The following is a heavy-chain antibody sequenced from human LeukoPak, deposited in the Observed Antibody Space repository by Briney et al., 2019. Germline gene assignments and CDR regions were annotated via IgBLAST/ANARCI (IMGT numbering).Heavy chain of an antibody. Sequence: GGSLRLSCAASGFTFTSYWMTWVRQAPGKGLEWVANIKQDGSEKYYVDSVKGRFTISRDNAKNSLYLQMNSLGAEDTAMYYCAKDLLGQWPTVFDYWGQGTLVTVSS. D-gene: IGHD6-19*01. CDR1: GFTFTSYW. CDR2: IKQDGSEK. CDR3: AKDLLGQWPTVFDY. J-gene: IGHJ4*02. V-gene: IGHV3-7*01.